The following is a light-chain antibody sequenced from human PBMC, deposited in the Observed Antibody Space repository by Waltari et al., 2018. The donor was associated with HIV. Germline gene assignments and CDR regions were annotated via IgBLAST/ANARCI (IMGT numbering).Light chain of an antibody. V-gene: IGLV3-19*01. CDR2: GAG. J-gene: IGLJ1*01. Sequence: SSELTQDPAVSVALGQTIRITCQGDNLRNYFASWYPRRPGQAPILCIYGAGNRPSGIPDLFAGCSSGNTASLNITGAQAEDEAYYFCNSRDYSGRRYVFGPGTRGSVL. CDR3: NSRDYSGRRYV. CDR1: NLRNYF.